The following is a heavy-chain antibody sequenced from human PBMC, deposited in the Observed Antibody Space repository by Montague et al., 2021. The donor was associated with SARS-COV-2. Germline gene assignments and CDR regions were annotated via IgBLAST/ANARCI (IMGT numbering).Heavy chain of an antibody. CDR1: GTSIRSGGYY. Sequence: TLSLTCTVSGTSIRSGGYYWTWIRQHGGKGLEWIGYIFHTGXAXYXXSLETRVNISVDTSNNLFSLRLRSVTAADTAMYFCARVRLFYYLDYWGQGTLVTVSS. CDR3: ARVRLFYYLDY. V-gene: IGHV4-31*03. J-gene: IGHJ4*02. CDR2: IFHTGXA. D-gene: IGHD2/OR15-2a*01.